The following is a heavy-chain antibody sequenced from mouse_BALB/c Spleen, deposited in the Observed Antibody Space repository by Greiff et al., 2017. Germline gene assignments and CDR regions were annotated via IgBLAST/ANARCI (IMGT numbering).Heavy chain of an antibody. J-gene: IGHJ4*01. CDR3: ARLADY. Sequence: EVMLVESGGDLVKPGGSLKLSCAASGFTFSSYGMSWVRQTPDKRLEWVATISSGGSYTYYPDSVKGRFTISRDNAKNTLYLQMSSLKSEDTAMYYCARLADYWGQGTSVTVSS. CDR1: GFTFSSYG. V-gene: IGHV5-6*01. CDR2: ISSGGSYT.